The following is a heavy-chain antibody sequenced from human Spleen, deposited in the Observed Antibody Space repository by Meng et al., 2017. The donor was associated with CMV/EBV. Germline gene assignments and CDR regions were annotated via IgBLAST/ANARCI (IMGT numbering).Heavy chain of an antibody. D-gene: IGHD4-23*01. Sequence: ASGYTFTGHSMHSVRHAPGQGLEWMGWIDPHSGGTNYAQKFQGRVTMTRDTSINTAYMDLSMLRSDDTALYYCARAPTMGGNSGIDYWGQGTLVTVSS. CDR3: ARAPTMGGNSGIDY. CDR2: IDPHSGGT. J-gene: IGHJ4*02. V-gene: IGHV1-2*02. CDR1: GYTFTGHS.